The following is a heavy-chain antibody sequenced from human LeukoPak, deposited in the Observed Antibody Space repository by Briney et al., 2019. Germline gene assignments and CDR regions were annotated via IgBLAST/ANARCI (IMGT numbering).Heavy chain of an antibody. CDR3: ARDYIAAIGFDY. D-gene: IGHD6-13*01. V-gene: IGHV3-30-3*01. CDR1: GFTFSSYA. J-gene: IGHJ4*02. CDR2: ISYDGSNK. Sequence: GGSLRLSCAASGFTFSSYAMHWVRQAPGKGLEWVAVISYDGSNKYYADSVKGRFTISRDNSKNTLYLQMNSLRAEDTAVYYCARDYIAAIGFDYWGQGTLVTVSS.